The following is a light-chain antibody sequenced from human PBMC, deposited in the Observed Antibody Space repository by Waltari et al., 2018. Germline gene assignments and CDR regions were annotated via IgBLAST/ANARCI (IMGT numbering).Light chain of an antibody. CDR2: EDY. J-gene: IGLJ2*01. V-gene: IGLV1-51*01. CDR3: GTWDSSLGVGV. Sequence: SVLTQPPSVSAAPGQKVPISCLGSTPKIANTFVSWYQQFPGTAPKLLIYEDYRRPSGIPDRFSGSKSGASATLDITGLQTGDEADYYCGTWDSSLGVGVLGGGTRVTVL. CDR1: TPKIANTF.